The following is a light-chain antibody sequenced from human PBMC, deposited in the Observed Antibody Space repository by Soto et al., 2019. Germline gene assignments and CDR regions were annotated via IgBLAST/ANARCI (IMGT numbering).Light chain of an antibody. J-gene: IGKJ2*01. CDR3: QQYNSYPYT. CDR2: DAS. V-gene: IGKV1-5*01. CDR1: QSISSW. Sequence: DIQTTQSPSTLSASVGDRVTITCRASQSISSWLAWYQQKPGQAPKLLIYDASSLESGVPSRFSGSGSGTEFTLTISSLQPDDFATYYCQQYNSYPYTFGQGTKLEIK.